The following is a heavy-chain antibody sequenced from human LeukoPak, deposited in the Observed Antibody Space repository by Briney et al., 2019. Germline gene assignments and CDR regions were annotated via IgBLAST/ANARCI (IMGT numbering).Heavy chain of an antibody. J-gene: IGHJ6*03. CDR1: GFMFTGYW. CDR3: ARDRRGVNFYYYYMDV. CDR2: IKEDGSEK. V-gene: IGHV3-7*01. D-gene: IGHD3-10*01. Sequence: GGSLRLPCEASGFMFTGYWMSWVRQAPGKGLEWVANIKEDGSEKYYVDSVKGRFTISRDNPKKLLYLQMNSLRAEDTAVYYCARDRRGVNFYYYYMDVWGKGTSVIVPS.